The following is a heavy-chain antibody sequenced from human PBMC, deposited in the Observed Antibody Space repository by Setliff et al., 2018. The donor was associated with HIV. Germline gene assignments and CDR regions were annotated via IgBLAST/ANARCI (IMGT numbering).Heavy chain of an antibody. CDR3: ARRLNSAYID. CDR1: GGSIRSSSYY. CDR2: IYYNGNT. V-gene: IGHV4-39*01. Sequence: SETLSLTCTVSGGSIRSSSYYWGWIRQPPGKGLEWIGSIYYNGNTYYHTSLKSRVSISPFPSKNKFSLKLTSVTAADTAVYYCARRLNSAYIDWGQRALGTSPQ. D-gene: IGHD5-12*01. J-gene: IGHJ4*02.